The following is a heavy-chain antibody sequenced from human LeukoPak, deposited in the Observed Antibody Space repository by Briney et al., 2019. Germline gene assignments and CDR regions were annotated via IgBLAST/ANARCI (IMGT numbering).Heavy chain of an antibody. CDR3: ARDVSYCSSTSCYSNYYYYYMDV. Sequence: GGSLRLSCAASGFTFSSYSMNWVRQAPGKGLEWVSYISSSSSTIYYADSVKGRFTISRDNAKNSLYLQMNSLRAEETAVYYCARDVSYCSSTSCYSNYYYYYMDVWGKGTTVTVSS. D-gene: IGHD2-2*01. J-gene: IGHJ6*03. V-gene: IGHV3-48*01. CDR2: ISSSSSTI. CDR1: GFTFSSYS.